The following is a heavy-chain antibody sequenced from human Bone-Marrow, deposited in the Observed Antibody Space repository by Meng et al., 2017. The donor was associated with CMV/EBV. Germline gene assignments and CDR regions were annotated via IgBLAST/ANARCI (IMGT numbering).Heavy chain of an antibody. CDR1: GGTFSSYA. J-gene: IGHJ3*02. V-gene: IGHV1-69*05. Sequence: SVKDTCKASGGTFSSYAISWVRQAPGQGLEWMGGIIPIFGTANYAQKFQGRVTITTDESTSTAYMELSSLRSEDTAVYYCAREGGGYCSSTSCYAFDIWGQGTMVTVSS. CDR2: IIPIFGTA. D-gene: IGHD2-2*01. CDR3: AREGGGYCSSTSCYAFDI.